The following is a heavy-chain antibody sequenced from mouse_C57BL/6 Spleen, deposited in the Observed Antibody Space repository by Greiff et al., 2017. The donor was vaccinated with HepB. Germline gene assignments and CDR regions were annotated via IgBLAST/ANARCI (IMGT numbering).Heavy chain of an antibody. CDR3: ARWDGYPFAY. CDR1: GYAFSSSW. J-gene: IGHJ3*01. Sequence: VQLQHSGPELVKPGASVKISCKASGYAFSSSWMNWVKQRPGKGLEWIGRIYPGDGDTNYNGKFKGKATLTADKSSSTAYMQLSSLTSEDSAVYFCARWDGYPFAYWGQGTLVTVSA. D-gene: IGHD2-3*01. V-gene: IGHV1-82*01. CDR2: IYPGDGDT.